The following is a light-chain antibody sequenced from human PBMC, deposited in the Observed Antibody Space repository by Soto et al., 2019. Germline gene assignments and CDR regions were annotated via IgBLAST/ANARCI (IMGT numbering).Light chain of an antibody. Sequence: QSVLTQPASVSGSPGQSITISCTGTSSDVGGYNYVSWYQQHPGKAPKLMIYAVSNRPSGVSNRFSGSKSGNTASLTISGLQAEDEGDYYCSSYTSSSTHVVFGGGTTVTVL. CDR2: AVS. CDR1: SSDVGGYNY. V-gene: IGLV2-14*01. CDR3: SSYTSSSTHVV. J-gene: IGLJ2*01.